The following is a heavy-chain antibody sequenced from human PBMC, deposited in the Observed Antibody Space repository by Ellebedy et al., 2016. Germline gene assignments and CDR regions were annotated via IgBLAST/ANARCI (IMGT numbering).Heavy chain of an antibody. V-gene: IGHV3-23*01. CDR3: AYRNSLDY. Sequence: GESLKISXAASGFSFRNFFMSWVRQAPGGGLEWISTISGDGDTTFSADSVKGRFTISRDNSRNTVYLQMDSLRAADTAVYYCAYRNSLDYWGQGSLVTVSS. CDR1: GFSFRNFF. D-gene: IGHD2-21*01. J-gene: IGHJ4*02. CDR2: ISGDGDTT.